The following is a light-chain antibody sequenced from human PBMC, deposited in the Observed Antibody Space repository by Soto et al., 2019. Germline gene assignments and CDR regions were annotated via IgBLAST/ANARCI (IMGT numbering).Light chain of an antibody. Sequence: DIQMTQSPSTLSASVGDRVTITCRASQSISTWLAWYQQKPGKAPKLLIYKASSLRNGVPSRFSGSGSGTEFTITISILQHDDFASYYCQQYNGYPHTFGQGTKLEIK. CDR1: QSISTW. CDR3: QQYNGYPHT. V-gene: IGKV1-5*03. CDR2: KAS. J-gene: IGKJ2*01.